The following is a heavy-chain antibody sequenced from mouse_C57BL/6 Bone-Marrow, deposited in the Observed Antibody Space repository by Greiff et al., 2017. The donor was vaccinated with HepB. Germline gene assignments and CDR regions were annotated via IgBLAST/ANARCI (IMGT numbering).Heavy chain of an antibody. CDR1: GYSFTGYY. D-gene: IGHD2-4*01. V-gene: IGHV1-42*01. Sequence: VQLKQSGPELVKPGASVKISCKASGYSFTGYYMNWVKQSPEKSLEWIGEINPSTGGTTYNQKFKAKATLTVDKSSSTAYMQLKSLTSEDSAVYYCAREEKYDYDYWGQGTTLTVSS. J-gene: IGHJ2*01. CDR3: AREEKYDYDY. CDR2: INPSTGGT.